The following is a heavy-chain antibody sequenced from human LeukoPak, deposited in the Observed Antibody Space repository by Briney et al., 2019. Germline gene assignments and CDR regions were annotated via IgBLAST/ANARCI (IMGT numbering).Heavy chain of an antibody. D-gene: IGHD6-25*01. V-gene: IGHV4-39*07. Sequence: SETLSLTCTVSGGSISSSSYYWGWIRQPPGKGLEWIGSIYYSGSTYYNPSLKSRVTISVDTSKNQFSLKLSSVTAADTAVYYCAAVYYYYYYMDVWGKGTTVTVSS. CDR1: GGSISSSSYY. CDR3: AAVYYYYYYMDV. CDR2: IYYSGST. J-gene: IGHJ6*03.